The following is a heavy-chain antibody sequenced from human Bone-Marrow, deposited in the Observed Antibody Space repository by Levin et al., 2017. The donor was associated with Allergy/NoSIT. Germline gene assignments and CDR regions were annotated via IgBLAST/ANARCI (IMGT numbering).Heavy chain of an antibody. CDR3: VRDASRGGMDV. CDR2: VFYTGTT. CDR1: GGSISTSDFY. Sequence: GSLRLSCTVSGGSISTSDFYWGWIRQPPGKGLESIGIVFYTGTTYYNPSLQSRVTISIDTSKNQFSLSLSSVTAADTAMYYCVRDASRGGMDVWGQGTTVTVSS. J-gene: IGHJ6*02. D-gene: IGHD3-10*01. V-gene: IGHV4-39*07.